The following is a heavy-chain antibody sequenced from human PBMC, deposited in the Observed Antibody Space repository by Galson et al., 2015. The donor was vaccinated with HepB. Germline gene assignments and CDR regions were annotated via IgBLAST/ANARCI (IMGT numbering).Heavy chain of an antibody. V-gene: IGHV3-48*02. CDR1: GFTFSRYT. D-gene: IGHD3-22*01. J-gene: IGHJ4*02. Sequence: SLRLSCAASGFTFSRYTMNWVRQAPGKGLECVSYITSSGTTIYYADSVKGRFTISRDNAKNSLYLQMNGLRDEDTAVYYCASLPYYYDSSGYYPLFDYWGQGTPVTVSS. CDR2: ITSSGTTI. CDR3: ASLPYYYDSSGYYPLFDY.